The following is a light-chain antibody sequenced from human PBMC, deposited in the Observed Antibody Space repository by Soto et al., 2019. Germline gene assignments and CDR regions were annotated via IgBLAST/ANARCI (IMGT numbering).Light chain of an antibody. V-gene: IGKV3-11*01. CDR3: QQRSNWLPPT. CDR2: DAY. J-gene: IGKJ4*01. CDR1: QSVSSNY. Sequence: VLTQSPDTLSFSPGDSAALSCRGSQSVSSNYLAWYHQKPGQAPRLLIYDAYNRATGIPARFSGSGSGTDFTLTISSLEPEDFAVYYCQQRSNWLPPTCGGGTKVDIK.